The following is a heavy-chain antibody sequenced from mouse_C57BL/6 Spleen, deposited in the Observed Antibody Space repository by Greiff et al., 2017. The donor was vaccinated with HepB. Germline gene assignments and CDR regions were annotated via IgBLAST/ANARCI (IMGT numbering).Heavy chain of an antibody. V-gene: IGHV1-42*01. CDR3: AYYDGLAY. D-gene: IGHD2-4*01. CDR2: INPSTGGT. J-gene: IGHJ3*01. Sequence: EVQLQQSGPELVKPGASVKISCKASGYSFTGYYMNWVKQSPEKSLEWIGEINPSTGGTTYNQKFKAKATLTVDKSSSTAYMQLKSLTSEDSAVYYCAYYDGLAYWGQGTLVTVSA. CDR1: GYSFTGYY.